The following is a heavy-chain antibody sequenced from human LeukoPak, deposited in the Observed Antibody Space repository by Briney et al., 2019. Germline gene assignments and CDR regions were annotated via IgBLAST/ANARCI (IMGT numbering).Heavy chain of an antibody. J-gene: IGHJ4*02. V-gene: IGHV3-74*01. CDR1: GFTFSKYW. Sequence: GGSLRLSCAASGFTFSKYWMLWVRQAPGKGLESVSRINTDGTSTNYADSVKGRFTVSRDNADNTMFLQMNSVRDEDTAVYYCATKQWLAPPPDSWGQGTPVTVSS. D-gene: IGHD6-19*01. CDR3: ATKQWLAPPPDS. CDR2: INTDGTST.